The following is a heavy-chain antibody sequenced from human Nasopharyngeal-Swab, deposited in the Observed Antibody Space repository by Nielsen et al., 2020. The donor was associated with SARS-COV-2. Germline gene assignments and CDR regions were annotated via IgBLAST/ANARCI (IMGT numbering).Heavy chain of an antibody. Sequence: GESLKISCAASGFTFSDYYMSWIRQAPGKGLEWVAVISYDGSNKYYADSVKGRFTISRDNSKNTLYLQMNSLRAEDTAVYYCARVVVVVAATFDYWGQGTLVTVSS. CDR3: ARVVVVVAATFDY. CDR2: ISYDGSNK. V-gene: IGHV3-30-3*01. D-gene: IGHD2-15*01. J-gene: IGHJ4*02. CDR1: GFTFSDYY.